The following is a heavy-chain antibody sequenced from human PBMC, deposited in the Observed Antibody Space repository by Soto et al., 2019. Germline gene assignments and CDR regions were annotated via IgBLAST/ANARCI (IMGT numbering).Heavy chain of an antibody. Sequence: QVQLVQSGAEVKKPGSSVKVSCKASGGTFSSYAISWVRQAPGQGLEWMGGIIPIFGTANYAQKSQGRVTITADKSTSTAYMEPSSLRSEDTGVDYCAKEGGCSYLDYGGQGTLVIVSA. CDR1: GGTFSSYA. J-gene: IGHJ4*02. CDR2: IIPIFGTA. D-gene: IGHD2-15*01. CDR3: AKEGGCSYLDY. V-gene: IGHV1-69*06.